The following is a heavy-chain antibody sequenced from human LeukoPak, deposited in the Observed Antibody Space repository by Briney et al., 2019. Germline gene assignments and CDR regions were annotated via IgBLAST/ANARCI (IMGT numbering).Heavy chain of an antibody. V-gene: IGHV1-18*01. J-gene: IGHJ5*02. CDR2: ISAYNGNT. Sequence: ASVKVSCKASGYTFTSYGISWVRQAPGQGLEWMGWISAYNGNTNYAQKLQGRVTMTTDTSTSTAYMELRSLRSDDTDVYYCARRRDYDSSGYYHNWFDPWGQGTLVTVSS. D-gene: IGHD3-22*01. CDR3: ARRRDYDSSGYYHNWFDP. CDR1: GYTFTSYG.